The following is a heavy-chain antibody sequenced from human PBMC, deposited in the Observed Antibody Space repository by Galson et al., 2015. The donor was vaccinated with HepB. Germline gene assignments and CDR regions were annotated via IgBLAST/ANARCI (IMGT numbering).Heavy chain of an antibody. V-gene: IGHV3-64*01. J-gene: IGHJ4*02. CDR1: GFTFSSYA. CDR2: ISSNGGST. CDR3: AREGGNSAGGFDY. Sequence: SLRLSCAASGFTFSSYAMHWVRQAPGKGLEYVSAISSNGGSTYYANSVKGRFTISRDNSKNTLYLQMGSLRAEDMAVYYCAREGGNSAGGFDYWGQGTLVTVSS. D-gene: IGHD4-23*01.